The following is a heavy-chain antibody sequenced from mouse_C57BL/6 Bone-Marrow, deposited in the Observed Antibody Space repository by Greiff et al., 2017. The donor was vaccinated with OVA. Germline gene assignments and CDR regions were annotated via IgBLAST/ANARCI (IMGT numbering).Heavy chain of an antibody. Sequence: EVKVVESGGDLVKPGGSLKLSCAASGFTFSSYGMSWVRQTPDKRLEWVATISSGGSYTYYPDSVKGRFTISRDNAKNTLYLQMSSLKSEDTAMYYCARRSGSSYDWYFDVWGTGTTVTVSS. V-gene: IGHV5-6*02. CDR2: ISSGGSYT. J-gene: IGHJ1*03. CDR3: ARRSGSSYDWYFDV. D-gene: IGHD1-1*01. CDR1: GFTFSSYG.